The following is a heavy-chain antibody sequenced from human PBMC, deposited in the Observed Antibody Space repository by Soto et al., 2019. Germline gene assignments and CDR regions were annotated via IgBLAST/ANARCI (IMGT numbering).Heavy chain of an antibody. V-gene: IGHV4-4*07. CDR2: IFGSGET. D-gene: IGHD3-22*01. CDR3: VREGDYSDNNGYPLFDY. Sequence: QVQLQESGPGLLKPSETLSLTCTVSGASMSNYYWSWIRQPAGKGLEWIGRIFGSGETYYNPSLTTRGILSVDLSKSQFSLELTSVTAADTAVYFCVREGDYSDNNGYPLFDYWGQGTLVSVSP. CDR1: GASMSNYY. J-gene: IGHJ4*02.